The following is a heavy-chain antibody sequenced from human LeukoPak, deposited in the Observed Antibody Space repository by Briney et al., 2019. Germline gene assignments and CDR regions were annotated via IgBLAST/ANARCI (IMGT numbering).Heavy chain of an antibody. D-gene: IGHD2-2*01. CDR2: IYHSGST. J-gene: IGHJ5*02. CDR3: ARDHVVVPAALESDP. V-gene: IGHV4-38-2*02. Sequence: SETLSLTCTVSGYSISSGYYWGWIRQPPEKGLEWIGSIYHSGSTYYNPSLKSRVTISVDTSKNQFSLKLSSVTAADTAVYYCARDHVVVPAALESDPWGQGTLVTVSS. CDR1: GYSISSGYY.